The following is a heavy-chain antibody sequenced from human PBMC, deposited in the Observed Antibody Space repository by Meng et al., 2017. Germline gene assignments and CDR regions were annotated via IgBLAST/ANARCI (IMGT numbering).Heavy chain of an antibody. Sequence: VQLVRCGPEVKKPGASVKVSCTPAGYNFPDYYIHWVRRAPGQGLEWMGRINPKSGDTHYAQKFQARVTMTGDTSISTAYMELSGLRSDDTAMYYCARDEDISAAGKLFGDYWGQGTLVTVSS. D-gene: IGHD6-25*01. CDR2: INPKSGDT. J-gene: IGHJ4*02. CDR1: GYNFPDYY. V-gene: IGHV1-2*06. CDR3: ARDEDISAAGKLFGDY.